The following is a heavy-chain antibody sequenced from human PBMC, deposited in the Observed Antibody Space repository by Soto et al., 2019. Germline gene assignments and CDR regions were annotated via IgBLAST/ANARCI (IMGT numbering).Heavy chain of an antibody. CDR2: IKSKTDGGTT. V-gene: IGHV3-15*01. Sequence: EVRLVESGGGLVKPGGSLRLSCAASGFTVSNAWMSWVRQAPGKGLEWVGRIKSKTDGGTTEYDAPVKGRFTISRDDSKNTLYLQMNSLKTGDTAVYYCTRYSYGASEYWGQGTLVTVSS. D-gene: IGHD5-18*01. CDR3: TRYSYGASEY. CDR1: GFTVSNAW. J-gene: IGHJ4*02.